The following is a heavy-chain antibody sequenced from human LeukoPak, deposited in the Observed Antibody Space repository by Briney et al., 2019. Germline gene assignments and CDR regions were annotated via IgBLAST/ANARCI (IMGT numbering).Heavy chain of an antibody. CDR1: GGSFSGYY. D-gene: IGHD3-22*01. V-gene: IGHV4-34*01. J-gene: IGHJ4*02. CDR3: ARVTMIVVG. Sequence: SSETLSLTCAVYGGSFSGYYWSWIRQPPGKGLEWIGEINHSGSTNYNPSLKSRVTISVDTSKNQFSLKLSSVTAADTAVYYCARVTMIVVGWGQGTLSPSPQ. CDR2: INHSGST.